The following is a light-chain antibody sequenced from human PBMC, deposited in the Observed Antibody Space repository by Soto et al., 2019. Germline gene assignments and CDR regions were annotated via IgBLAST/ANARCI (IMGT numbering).Light chain of an antibody. CDR2: KAS. V-gene: IGKV1-5*03. J-gene: IGKJ1*01. CDR3: QQYKSSST. Sequence: DIQMTQSPSTLSASWGDTVTITFRASESISIWLAWYQQKPGKAPNLLINKASSLQSEVPSRFSGSGSGTEFTLTITSLQPDDFGVYYCQQYKSSSTFGQGTKVDI. CDR1: ESISIW.